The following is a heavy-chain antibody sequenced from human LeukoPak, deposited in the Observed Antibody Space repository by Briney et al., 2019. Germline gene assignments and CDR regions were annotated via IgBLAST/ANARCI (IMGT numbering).Heavy chain of an antibody. V-gene: IGHV3-23*01. CDR3: ATDAPLAADDAFDI. Sequence: GGSLRLSCAASGFTFSNYVMNWVRQAPGKGLEWVSSITGSGGTTNYADSVKGRFTISRDNSKNTLYLQMNSLRAEDTAVYYCATDAPLAADDAFDIWGQGTMVTVSS. J-gene: IGHJ3*02. CDR2: ITGSGGTT. CDR1: GFTFSNYV. D-gene: IGHD6-13*01.